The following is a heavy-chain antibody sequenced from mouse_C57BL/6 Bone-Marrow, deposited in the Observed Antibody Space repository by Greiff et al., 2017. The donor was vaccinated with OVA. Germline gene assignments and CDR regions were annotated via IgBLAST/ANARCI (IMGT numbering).Heavy chain of an antibody. CDR2: ISSGSSTI. CDR1: GFTFSDYG. D-gene: IGHD2-3*01. J-gene: IGHJ3*01. Sequence: EVMLVESGGGLVKPGGSLKLSCAASGFTFSDYGMHWVRQAPEKGLEWVAYISSGSSTIYYADTVKGRFTISRDNAKNTLFLQMTSLRSEDTAMYYCARWGYDGYPSFAYWGQGTLVTVSA. V-gene: IGHV5-17*01. CDR3: ARWGYDGYPSFAY.